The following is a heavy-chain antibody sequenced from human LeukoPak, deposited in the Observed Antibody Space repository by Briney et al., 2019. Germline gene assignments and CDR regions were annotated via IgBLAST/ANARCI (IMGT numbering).Heavy chain of an antibody. CDR2: VYYSGST. J-gene: IGHJ4*02. Sequence: PSETLSLTCTVSGGSISSSSYYWGWIRQPPGKGLEWIGRVYYSGSTYYNPSLKSRGTISVDTSKNQFSLKLSSVTAADTAVYYCARPGDDYWGQGTLVTVSS. V-gene: IGHV4-39*01. CDR1: GGSISSSSYY. CDR3: ARPGDDY. D-gene: IGHD3-16*01.